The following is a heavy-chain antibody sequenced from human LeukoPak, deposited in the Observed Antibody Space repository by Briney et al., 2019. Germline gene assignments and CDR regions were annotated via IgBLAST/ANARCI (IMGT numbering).Heavy chain of an antibody. D-gene: IGHD3-3*01. Sequence: PSETLSLTCAVSGYSISSGYYWGWIRQPPGKGLEWIGSIYHSGSTYYNPSLKSRVTISVDKSKNQFSLKLSSVTAADTAVYYCARRHYDFWSGYPRHIDYWGQGTLVTVSS. CDR2: IYHSGST. J-gene: IGHJ4*02. CDR3: ARRHYDFWSGYPRHIDY. CDR1: GYSISSGYY. V-gene: IGHV4-38-2*01.